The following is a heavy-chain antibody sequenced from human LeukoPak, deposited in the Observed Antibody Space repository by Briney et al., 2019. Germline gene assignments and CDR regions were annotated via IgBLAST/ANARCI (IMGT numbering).Heavy chain of an antibody. CDR1: GGTFSSYA. J-gene: IGHJ4*02. CDR3: ARASPLIGAEGYYFDY. D-gene: IGHD3-10*01. CDR2: IIPIFGTA. Sequence: GSSVKVSCKASGGTFSSYAISWVRQAPGQGLEWMGGIIPIFGTANYAQKFQGRVTITADESTSTAYMELSSLRSEDTAVYYCARASPLIGAEGYYFDYWGQGTLVTVSS. V-gene: IGHV1-69*01.